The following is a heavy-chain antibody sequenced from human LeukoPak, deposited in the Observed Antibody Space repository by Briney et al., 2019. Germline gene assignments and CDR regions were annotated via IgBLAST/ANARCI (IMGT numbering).Heavy chain of an antibody. Sequence: ASVTVSCKASGYTFPSYGISWVRQPPGQGLEWMGWISAYNGNKNFAKKLQGRVTMTTDTSTSTAYMELRSLRSDDTAVYYCARFTPPGPIVVVPAAMGDYYYYFMDVWGKGTTVTVSS. CDR2: ISAYNGNK. J-gene: IGHJ6*03. D-gene: IGHD2-2*01. CDR1: GYTFPSYG. V-gene: IGHV1-18*01. CDR3: ARFTPPGPIVVVPAAMGDYYYYFMDV.